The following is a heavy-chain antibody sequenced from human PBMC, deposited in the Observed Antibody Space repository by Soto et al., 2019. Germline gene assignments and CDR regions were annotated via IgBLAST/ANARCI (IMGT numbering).Heavy chain of an antibody. CDR3: ARDVVVPAAIEYYYYGMDV. CDR1: GGSISSGGYY. CDR2: IYYSGST. J-gene: IGHJ6*02. Sequence: QVQLQESGPGLVKPSQTLSLTCTVSGGSISSGGYYWSWIRQHPGKGVEWIGYIYYSGSTYYNPSLKSRVTISVDTSKNQSSLKLSAVTAADTAVYYCARDVVVPAAIEYYYYGMDVWGQGTTVTVSS. V-gene: IGHV4-31*03. D-gene: IGHD2-2*01.